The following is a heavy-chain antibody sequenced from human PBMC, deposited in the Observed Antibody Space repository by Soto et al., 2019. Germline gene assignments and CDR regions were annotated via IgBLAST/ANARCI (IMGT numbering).Heavy chain of an antibody. CDR3: ERVKHSPPYYYYYGMDV. Sequence: QVQLVQSGAEVKKPGASVKVSCKASGYTFTSYGISWVRQAPGQGHVWMGWISAYNGNTNYAQKLKGRVTMTTDTSTGQAHMELRSLRSDDTAVYYCERVKHSPPYYYYYGMDVWGQGTKVTVSS. D-gene: IGHD5-18*01. CDR2: ISAYNGNT. CDR1: GYTFTSYG. J-gene: IGHJ6*02. V-gene: IGHV1-18*01.